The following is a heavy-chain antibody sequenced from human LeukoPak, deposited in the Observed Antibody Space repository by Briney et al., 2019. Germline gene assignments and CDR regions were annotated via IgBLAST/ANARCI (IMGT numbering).Heavy chain of an antibody. D-gene: IGHD5-24*01. V-gene: IGHV4-59*05. Sequence: PSETLSLTCTVSGGSISRYYWSWIRQPPGKGLEGIGRICYSGSTFYNPSLKSGVHLSVDAYKKPFSLKLSSVTAADTAVYYCARTENYIPEDWFDPWGQGTLVTVSS. J-gene: IGHJ5*02. CDR2: ICYSGST. CDR3: ARTENYIPEDWFDP. CDR1: GGSISRYY.